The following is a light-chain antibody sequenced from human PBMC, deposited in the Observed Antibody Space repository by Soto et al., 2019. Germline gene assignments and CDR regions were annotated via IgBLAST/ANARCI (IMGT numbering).Light chain of an antibody. J-gene: IGKJ3*01. Sequence: EIVLTQSPGTLSLSPGERATLSCRASQSVRSSYLAWYQQKPGQAPRLLIYGASIRATGIPDRFSGRGSETDFTITISRLEPEDFAVYYCQQYGDSPPFTFGPGTKVDIK. V-gene: IGKV3-20*01. CDR1: QSVRSSY. CDR2: GAS. CDR3: QQYGDSPPFT.